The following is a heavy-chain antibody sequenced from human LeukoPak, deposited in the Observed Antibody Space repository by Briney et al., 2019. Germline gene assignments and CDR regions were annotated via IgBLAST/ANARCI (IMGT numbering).Heavy chain of an antibody. CDR2: ISAYNGNT. CDR3: ARVPGITIFGVVITNPDY. J-gene: IGHJ4*02. CDR1: GYTFTSYG. V-gene: IGHV1-18*01. Sequence: ASVKVFCKASGYTFTSYGISWVRQAPGQGLEWMGWISAYNGNTNYAQKLQGRVTMTTDTSTSTAYMELRSLRSDDTAVYYCARVPGITIFGVVITNPDYWGQGTLVTVSS. D-gene: IGHD3-3*01.